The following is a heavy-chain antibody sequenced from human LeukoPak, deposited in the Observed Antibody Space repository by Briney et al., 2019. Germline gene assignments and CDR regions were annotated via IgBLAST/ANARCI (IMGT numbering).Heavy chain of an antibody. J-gene: IGHJ3*02. V-gene: IGHV3-48*04. D-gene: IGHD3-22*01. Sequence: GGSLRLSCAASGFTFSSYSMNWVRQAPGKGLEWVSYISSSSSTIYYADSVKGRFTISRDNAKNSLYLQMNSLRAEDTAVYYCARSAYYYDSSGYKKRSDAFDIWGQGTMVTVSS. CDR2: ISSSSSTI. CDR3: ARSAYYYDSSGYKKRSDAFDI. CDR1: GFTFSSYS.